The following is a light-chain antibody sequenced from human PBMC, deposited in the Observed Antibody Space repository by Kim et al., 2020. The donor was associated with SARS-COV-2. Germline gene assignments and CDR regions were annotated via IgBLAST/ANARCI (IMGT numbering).Light chain of an antibody. Sequence: QSALTQPASVSGSPGQSITISCTGTSSDVGDYNYVSWYQQHPVTAPKLIIYDVNKRPSGVSNRFSGSKSGNTASLTISGLQADDEADYYCSSYTSSSTWVFGAGTQLTVL. J-gene: IGLJ3*02. CDR3: SSYTSSSTWV. V-gene: IGLV2-14*01. CDR1: SSDVGDYNY. CDR2: DVN.